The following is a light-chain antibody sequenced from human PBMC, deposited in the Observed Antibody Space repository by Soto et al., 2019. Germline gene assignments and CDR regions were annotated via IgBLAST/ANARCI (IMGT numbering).Light chain of an antibody. Sequence: DIQMTQSPSTLSASVGDRVTITCRASQSISSWLAWHQQKPGKAPKLLIYDASSLESGVPSRFSGSGSGTEFTLTISSLQPDDFATYFCQQSYTTPVYSFGQGTKVDIK. CDR1: QSISSW. J-gene: IGKJ2*01. V-gene: IGKV1-5*01. CDR2: DAS. CDR3: QQSYTTPVYS.